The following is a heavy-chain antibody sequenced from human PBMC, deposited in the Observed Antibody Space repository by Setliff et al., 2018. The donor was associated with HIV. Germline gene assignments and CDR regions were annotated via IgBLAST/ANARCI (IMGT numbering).Heavy chain of an antibody. CDR3: ARVAVTGRGLAY. J-gene: IGHJ4*02. CDR1: GGTFSSYA. D-gene: IGHD6-19*01. CDR2: IIPILGIA. V-gene: IGHV1-69*10. Sequence: SVKVSCKASGGTFSSYAISWVRQAPGQGLEWMGGIIPILGIANSAQKFQGRVTITADTSITTVYLDLSRLTSDDTAIYYCARVAVTGRGLAYWGQGTLVTVSS.